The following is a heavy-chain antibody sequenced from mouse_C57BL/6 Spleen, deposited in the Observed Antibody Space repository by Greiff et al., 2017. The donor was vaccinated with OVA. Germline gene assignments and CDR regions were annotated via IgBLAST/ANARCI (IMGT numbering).Heavy chain of an antibody. CDR3: ARCHYGSSYFDY. J-gene: IGHJ2*01. V-gene: IGHV1-59*01. Sequence: QVQLQQPGAELVRPGTSVKLSCKASGYTFTSYWMHWVKQRPGQGLEWIGVIDPSDSYTNYNQKFKGKATLTADKSSSTAYMQLSSLTSEDSAVYFCARCHYGSSYFDYWGQGTTLTVSS. D-gene: IGHD1-1*01. CDR2: IDPSDSYT. CDR1: GYTFTSYW.